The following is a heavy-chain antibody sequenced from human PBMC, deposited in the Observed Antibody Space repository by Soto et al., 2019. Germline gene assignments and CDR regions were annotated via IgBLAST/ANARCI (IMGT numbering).Heavy chain of an antibody. CDR2: ISYVRGDTSTI. Sequence: EVQLVGSGGGLVQPGGSLRLSCAASGFSFRSYSMNWVRQTPGKGLEWISYISYVRGDTSTIHYADSVKGRFFISRDDATDSLYLQMNNLRAEDTAVYYCARDPHALDFWGQGILVTVSS. V-gene: IGHV3-48*01. J-gene: IGHJ4*02. CDR1: GFSFRSYS. CDR3: ARDPHALDF.